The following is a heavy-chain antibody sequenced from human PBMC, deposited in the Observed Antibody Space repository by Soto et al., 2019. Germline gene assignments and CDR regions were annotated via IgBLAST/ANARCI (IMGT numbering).Heavy chain of an antibody. Sequence: QVQLQESGPGLVKPSQTLSLTCTVSGGSISSGDYYWSWIRQPPGKGLEWIGYIYYSGSTYYNPSLQSRVTISVDTSKNQFSLKLSSVTAADTAVYYCARDLSGYYYDSSGYYWDYYYGMDVWGQGTTVTVSS. CDR3: ARDLSGYYYDSSGYYWDYYYGMDV. CDR1: GGSISSGDYY. V-gene: IGHV4-30-4*01. CDR2: IYYSGST. D-gene: IGHD3-22*01. J-gene: IGHJ6*02.